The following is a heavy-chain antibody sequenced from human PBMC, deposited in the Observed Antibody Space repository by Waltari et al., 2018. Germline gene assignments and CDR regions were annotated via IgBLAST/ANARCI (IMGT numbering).Heavy chain of an antibody. CDR3: ARAGYYDGGGYSFGAFDI. CDR1: GGSISSHY. CDR2: MSYSGIT. V-gene: IGHV4-59*11. J-gene: IGHJ3*02. Sequence: QVQLQESGPGLVKPSETLSLICTVSGGSISSHYWTWIRPPPGKGPEWIGYMSYSGITNYNPSLKSRVTISVDTSKNQFSLKLKSVTAADTAVYYCARAGYYDGGGYSFGAFDIWGQGTVVTVSS. D-gene: IGHD3-22*01.